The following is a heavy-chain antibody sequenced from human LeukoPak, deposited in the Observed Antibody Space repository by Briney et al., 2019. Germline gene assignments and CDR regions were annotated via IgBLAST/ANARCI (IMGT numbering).Heavy chain of an antibody. CDR1: GFTFSSYG. D-gene: IGHD3-22*01. Sequence: GGSLRLSCAASGFTFSSYGMHWVRQAPGKGLEWVAVISYDGSNKYYADSVKGRFTISRDNSKNTLYLQMNSLRAEDTAVYYCAKDWSRITMTDPPVNWGQGTLVTVSS. V-gene: IGHV3-30*18. J-gene: IGHJ4*02. CDR3: AKDWSRITMTDPPVN. CDR2: ISYDGSNK.